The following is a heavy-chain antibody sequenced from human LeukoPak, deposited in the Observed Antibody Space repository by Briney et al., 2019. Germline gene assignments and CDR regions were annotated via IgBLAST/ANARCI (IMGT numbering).Heavy chain of an antibody. D-gene: IGHD2-2*02. CDR3: ARGLGVPAAIVYYYYYMDV. CDR1: GYTFTSYD. CDR2: MNPNSGNT. Sequence: ASVKVFCKASGYTFTSYDINWVRQATGQGLEWMGWMNPNSGNTGYAQKFQGRVTMTRNTSISTAYMELSSLRSEDTAVYYCARGLGVPAAIVYYYYYMDVWGKGTTVTVSS. V-gene: IGHV1-8*01. J-gene: IGHJ6*03.